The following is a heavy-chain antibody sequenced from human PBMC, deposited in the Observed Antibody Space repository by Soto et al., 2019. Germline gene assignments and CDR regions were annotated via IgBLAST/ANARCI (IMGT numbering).Heavy chain of an antibody. CDR2: ISYDGSNK. J-gene: IGHJ4*02. CDR1: GFTFNTYG. V-gene: IGHV3-30*18. CDR3: AKDIVRYTYGACDY. Sequence: GGSLRLSCAASGFTFNTYGMYWVRQAPGKGLEWVAAISYDGSNKYHADSVKGRFTISRDNSKNTLYLQMNSLRVEDTAVYYCAKDIVRYTYGACDYWGQGALVTSPQ. D-gene: IGHD5-18*01.